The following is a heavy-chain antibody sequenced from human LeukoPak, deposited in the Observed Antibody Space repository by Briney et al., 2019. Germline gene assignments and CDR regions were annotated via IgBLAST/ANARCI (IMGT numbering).Heavy chain of an antibody. CDR2: ISSSGSYI. CDR3: ARDYSGYENWFDP. Sequence: TGGSLRLSCAASGFTFSIYSMDWVRQAPGKGLEWVSSISSSGSYIYYADSLKGRFTISRDNAKNSPYLQMNSLRAEDTALYYCARDYSGYENWFDPWGQGTLVTVSS. V-gene: IGHV3-21*04. CDR1: GFTFSIYS. J-gene: IGHJ5*02. D-gene: IGHD5-12*01.